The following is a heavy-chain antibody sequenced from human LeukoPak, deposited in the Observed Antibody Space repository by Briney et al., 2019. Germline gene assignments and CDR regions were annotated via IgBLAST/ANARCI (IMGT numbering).Heavy chain of an antibody. J-gene: IGHJ6*03. CDR1: GYTFTSYG. V-gene: IGHV1-18*01. D-gene: IGHD6-19*01. CDR2: ISTYHGNT. Sequence: ASVKVSCKASGYTFTSYGISWVRQAPGHGLEWMGWISTYHGNTKYAQKLQGRVSMTTVTSPSTAYMDLRSLRSDDTAVYCCARDLRYSSGWSASGMDVWGRGTRVSISS. CDR3: ARDLRYSSGWSASGMDV.